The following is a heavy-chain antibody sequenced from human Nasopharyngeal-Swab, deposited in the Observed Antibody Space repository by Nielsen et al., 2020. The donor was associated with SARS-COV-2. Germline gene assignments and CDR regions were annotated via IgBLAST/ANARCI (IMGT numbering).Heavy chain of an antibody. J-gene: IGHJ3*02. D-gene: IGHD6-19*01. CDR3: ARDRVSSGWYWRAFDI. CDR2: IYSGGST. Sequence: GESLKISCAASGFTVSSNYMSWVRQAPGKGLEWVSVIYSGGSTYYADSVKGRFTISRDNSKNTLYLQMNSLRAEDTAVYYCARDRVSSGWYWRAFDIWGQGTMVTVSS. V-gene: IGHV3-53*01. CDR1: GFTVSSNY.